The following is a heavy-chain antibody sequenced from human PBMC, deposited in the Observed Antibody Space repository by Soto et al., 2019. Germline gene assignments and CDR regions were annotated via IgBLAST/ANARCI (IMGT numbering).Heavy chain of an antibody. CDR3: ARGRRWFGELSLPYHYGMDV. CDR2: IYYSGST. D-gene: IGHD3-10*01. V-gene: IGHV4-31*03. J-gene: IGHJ6*02. CDR1: GGSISSGGYY. Sequence: SETLSLTCTVSGGSISSGGYYWSWIRQHPGKGLEWIGYIYYSGSTYYNPSLKSRVTISVDTSKNQFPLKLSSVTAADTAVYYCARGRRWFGELSLPYHYGMDVWGQGTTVTVSS.